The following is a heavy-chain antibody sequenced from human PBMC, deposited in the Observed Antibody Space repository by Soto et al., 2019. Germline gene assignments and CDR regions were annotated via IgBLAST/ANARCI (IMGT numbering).Heavy chain of an antibody. CDR3: ARGPPVMDAFDI. CDR2: ISHTGTT. Sequence: QVQLQESGPGLVKPSETLSLTCTVSGGSISSYYWSWIRQSPGKGLEWVAYISHTGTTDYHPSLKSRPTISLNTSKHQFSLKLTSVTASDTAVYYCARGPPVMDAFDIWGQRTKVTVSP. J-gene: IGHJ3*02. V-gene: IGHV4-59*01. CDR1: GGSISSYY. D-gene: IGHD2-21*01.